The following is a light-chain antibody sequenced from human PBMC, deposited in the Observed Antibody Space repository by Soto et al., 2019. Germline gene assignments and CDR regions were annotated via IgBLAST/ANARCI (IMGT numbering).Light chain of an antibody. CDR2: GAS. V-gene: IGKV3-15*01. J-gene: IGKJ1*01. CDR1: QSVSSN. CDR3: QQYNNWPRT. Sequence: IVMTQSPATLSVSPGERATLYFSSRQSVSSNLAWYQQKPGQAPRLLIYGASTRATGIPARFSGSGSGTEFTLTISSLQSEDFAVYYCQQYNNWPRTCGQGTKV.